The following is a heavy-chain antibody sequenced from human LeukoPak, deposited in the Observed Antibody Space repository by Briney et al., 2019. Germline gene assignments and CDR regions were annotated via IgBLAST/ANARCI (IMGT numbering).Heavy chain of an antibody. CDR2: INPDGSEN. CDR3: ARGYRSLS. Sequence: GGSLRLSCAASGFTFSSFWMSWVRQPPGKGLEWVANINPDGSENNYVDSLKGRFTIPRDNAKNSLSLQMNSLRAEDTAVYYCARGYRSLSWGQGTLVIVSS. D-gene: IGHD1-1*01. J-gene: IGHJ5*02. CDR1: GFTFSSFW. V-gene: IGHV3-7*04.